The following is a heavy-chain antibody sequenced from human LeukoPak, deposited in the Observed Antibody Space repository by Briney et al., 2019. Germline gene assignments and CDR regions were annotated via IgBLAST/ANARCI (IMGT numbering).Heavy chain of an antibody. Sequence: PGGSLRLSCAASGFTFSSYWMSWVRQAPGKGLEWVANIKRDGSEKYYVDSVKGRFTISRDNARNSLYLQMNSLRAEDTALYYCARADSSSWYSLFDYWGQGTLVTVSS. V-gene: IGHV3-7*01. J-gene: IGHJ4*02. CDR2: IKRDGSEK. CDR1: GFTFSSYW. D-gene: IGHD6-13*01. CDR3: ARADSSSWYSLFDY.